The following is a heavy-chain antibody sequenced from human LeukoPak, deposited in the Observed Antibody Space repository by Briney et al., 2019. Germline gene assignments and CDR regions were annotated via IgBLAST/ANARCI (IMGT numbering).Heavy chain of an antibody. CDR3: AREQDDVLRFLESGLLDY. D-gene: IGHD3-3*01. J-gene: IGHJ4*02. CDR2: ISSNGGST. Sequence: GGSLRLSCAASGFTFSSYAMHWVRQAPGKGLEYVSAISSNGGSTYYANSVKGRFTISRDNSKNTLYLQMGSLRAEDMAVYYCAREQDDVLRFLESGLLDYWGQGTLVTVSS. V-gene: IGHV3-64*01. CDR1: GFTFSSYA.